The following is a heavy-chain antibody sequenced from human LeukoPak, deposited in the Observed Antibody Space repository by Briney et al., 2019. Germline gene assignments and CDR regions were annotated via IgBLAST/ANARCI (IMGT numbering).Heavy chain of an antibody. V-gene: IGHV1-2*02. CDR1: GYTFTGYY. D-gene: IGHD3-22*01. Sequence: ASVKVSCKASGYTFTGYYMHWVRQAPGRGLEWMGWTYPNSGETKYAQKFQGRVTMTRDSSISTAYMELSSLTSDDTAVYYCASVTYSDYSGHDYWGQGTLVTVSS. J-gene: IGHJ4*02. CDR3: ASVTYSDYSGHDY. CDR2: TYPNSGET.